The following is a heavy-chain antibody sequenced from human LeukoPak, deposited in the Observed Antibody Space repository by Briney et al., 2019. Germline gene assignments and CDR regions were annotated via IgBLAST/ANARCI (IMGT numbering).Heavy chain of an antibody. CDR1: GYTFTGYY. CDR3: AREKGFTMVRGNWFDP. V-gene: IGHV1-2*02. CDR2: INPNSGGT. Sequence: GASVKGSCKASGYTFTGYYMHWVRQAPGQGLEWMGWINPNSGGTNYAQKFQGRVTMTRDTSISTAYMELSRLRSDDTAVYYCAREKGFTMVRGNWFDPWGQGTLVTVSS. D-gene: IGHD3-10*01. J-gene: IGHJ5*02.